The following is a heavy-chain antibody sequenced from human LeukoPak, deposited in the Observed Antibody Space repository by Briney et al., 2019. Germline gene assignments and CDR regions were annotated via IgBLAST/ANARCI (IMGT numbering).Heavy chain of an antibody. D-gene: IGHD3-3*01. CDR1: GFTFSSYS. J-gene: IGHJ4*02. Sequence: GGSLRLSCAASGFTFSSYSMNWVRQAPGKGLEWVSSISSSSSYIYYADSVKGRFTISRDNAKNSLYLQMNSLRAEDTAVYYCARGYDFWSGYSGFDYWGQGTLVTVSS. CDR2: ISSSSSYI. V-gene: IGHV3-21*01. CDR3: ARGYDFWSGYSGFDY.